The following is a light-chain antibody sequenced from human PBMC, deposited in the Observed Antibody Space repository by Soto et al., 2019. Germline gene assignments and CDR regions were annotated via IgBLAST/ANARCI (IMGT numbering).Light chain of an antibody. CDR1: QSVSSY. J-gene: IGKJ5*01. Sequence: EIVLTQSPATLSLSPGERATLSCRASQSVSSYLAWYQQKPVQAPRLLLYDASNSATGIPARFSGSVAWTDFTLTISSLEPEDFSVYYCQQRSKWPPRITFGQGTRLESK. CDR3: QQRSKWPPRIT. V-gene: IGKV3-11*01. CDR2: DAS.